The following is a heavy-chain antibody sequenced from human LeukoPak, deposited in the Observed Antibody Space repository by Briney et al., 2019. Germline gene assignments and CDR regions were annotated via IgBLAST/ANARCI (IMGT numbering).Heavy chain of an antibody. CDR2: ISYDGSNK. D-gene: IGHD5-12*01. V-gene: IGHV3-30*18. Sequence: GGSLRLSCAASGFTFSSYGMHWVRQAPGKGLEWVAVISYDGSNKYYADSGKGRFTISRDNSKNTLYLQMNSLRAEDTAVYYCAKTPFLVAPEGRYYYYGTDVWGQGTTVTVSS. CDR1: GFTFSSYG. J-gene: IGHJ6*02. CDR3: AKTPFLVAPEGRYYYYGTDV.